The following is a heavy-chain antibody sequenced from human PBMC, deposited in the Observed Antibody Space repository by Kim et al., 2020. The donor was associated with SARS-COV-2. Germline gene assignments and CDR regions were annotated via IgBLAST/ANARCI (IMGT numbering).Heavy chain of an antibody. CDR1: GGSISSSSYY. V-gene: IGHV4-39*01. Sequence: SETLSHTCTVSGGSISSSSYYWGWIRQPPGKGLEWIGSIYYSGSTYYNPSLKSRVTISVDTSKNQFSLKLSSVTAADTAVYYCARHGGAGAAAGSGYFQHWGQGTLVTVSS. J-gene: IGHJ1*01. CDR2: IYYSGST. CDR3: ARHGGAGAAAGSGYFQH. D-gene: IGHD6-13*01.